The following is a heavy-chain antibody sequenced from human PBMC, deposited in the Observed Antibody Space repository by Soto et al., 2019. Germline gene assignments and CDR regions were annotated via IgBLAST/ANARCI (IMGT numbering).Heavy chain of an antibody. D-gene: IGHD4-17*01. J-gene: IGHJ4*02. CDR2: IIPLFGTT. CDR3: ARDGAVTVTTSYFDS. CDR1: GGTFSRNA. V-gene: IGHV1-69*12. Sequence: QVQLVQSGAEVKKPGSSVKVSCKASGGTFSRNAINWVRQAPGQGLDWMGGIIPLFGTTNYAQNFQVRVTITADESTNTAYMELSSLRSEDTAVYYCARDGAVTVTTSYFDSWGQGTLVSVSS.